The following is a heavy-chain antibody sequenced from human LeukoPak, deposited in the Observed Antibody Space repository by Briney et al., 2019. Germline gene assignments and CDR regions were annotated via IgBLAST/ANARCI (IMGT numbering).Heavy chain of an antibody. CDR3: AVGYGAFDI. J-gene: IGHJ3*02. CDR1: GFTFRDYD. D-gene: IGHD3-22*01. CDR2: ISYDGSNK. Sequence: PGRSLRLSCAASGFTFRDYDIHWVRQAPGKGLEWVAVISYDGSNKYYADSVKGRFTISRDNSKNTLYLQMNSLRAEDTAVYYCAVGYGAFDIWGQGTMVTVSS. V-gene: IGHV3-30*03.